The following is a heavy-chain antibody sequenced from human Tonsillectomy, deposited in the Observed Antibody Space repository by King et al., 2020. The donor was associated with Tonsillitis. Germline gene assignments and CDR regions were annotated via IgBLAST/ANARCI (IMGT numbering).Heavy chain of an antibody. V-gene: IGHV3-23*04. CDR3: AKEIVGATTWYYGMDV. CDR2: ISGIGGST. D-gene: IGHD1-26*01. CDR1: VFTFSSYA. J-gene: IGHJ6*02. Sequence: VQLVESGGGLVQPGGSLRLSCAASVFTFSSYAMSWVRQAPGKGLEWVSAISGIGGSTYYADSVKGRFTISRDNSKNTLYLQMNSLRAEDTAVYYCAKEIVGATTWYYGMDVWGQGTTVTVSS.